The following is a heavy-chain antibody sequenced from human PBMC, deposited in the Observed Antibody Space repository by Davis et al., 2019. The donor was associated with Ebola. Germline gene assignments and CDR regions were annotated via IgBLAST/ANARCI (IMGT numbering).Heavy chain of an antibody. D-gene: IGHD4-23*01. CDR2: IYYSGST. CDR3: AREGGGNFDY. V-gene: IGHV4-59*01. Sequence: GSLRLSCAASGFTFSAYWMSWIRQPPGKGLEWIGYIYYSGSTNYNPSLKSRVTISVDTSKNQFSLKLSSVTAADTAVYYCAREGGGNFDYWGQGTLVTVSS. J-gene: IGHJ4*02. CDR1: GFTFSAYW.